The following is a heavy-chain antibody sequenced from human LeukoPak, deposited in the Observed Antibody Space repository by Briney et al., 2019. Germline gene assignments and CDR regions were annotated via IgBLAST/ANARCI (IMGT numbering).Heavy chain of an antibody. CDR2: IYYSGST. Sequence: SETLSLTCTVSGYSISSGYYWGWIRQPPGKGLEWIGSIYYSGSTYYNPSLKSRVTISVDTSKNQFSLKLSSVTAADTAVYYCARVRGNYVSGKYYFDYWGQGTLVTVSS. V-gene: IGHV4-38-2*02. CDR3: ARVRGNYVSGKYYFDY. CDR1: GYSISSGYY. J-gene: IGHJ4*02. D-gene: IGHD1-7*01.